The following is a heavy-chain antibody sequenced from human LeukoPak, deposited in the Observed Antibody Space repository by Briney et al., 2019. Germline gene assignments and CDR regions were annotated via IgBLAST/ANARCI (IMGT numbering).Heavy chain of an antibody. J-gene: IGHJ3*02. CDR3: ARGLRPAFRPRGAFDI. V-gene: IGHV4-31*03. CDR2: IYYSDST. Sequence: SQTLSLTCTVSGGSISSGGYYWSWIRQHPGKGLEWIGYIYYSDSTYYNPSLKSRVTLSVDTSKNQSSLKLSSVTAADTAVYYCARGLRPAFRPRGAFDIWGQGTMVTVSS. CDR1: GGSISSGGYY.